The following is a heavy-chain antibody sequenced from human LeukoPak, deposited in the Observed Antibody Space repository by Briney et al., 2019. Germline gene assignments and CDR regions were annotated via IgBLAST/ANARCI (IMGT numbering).Heavy chain of an antibody. CDR2: IYYSGST. J-gene: IGHJ4*02. Sequence: PSETLSFTCTVSGGSISSSSYYWGWIRQPPGKGLEWIGSIYYSGSTYYNPSLKSRVTISVDTYKNQFSLKLSSVTAADTAVYYCVGEGDSSGYYPFDYWGQGTLVTVSS. D-gene: IGHD3-22*01. V-gene: IGHV4-39*01. CDR3: VGEGDSSGYYPFDY. CDR1: GGSISSSSYY.